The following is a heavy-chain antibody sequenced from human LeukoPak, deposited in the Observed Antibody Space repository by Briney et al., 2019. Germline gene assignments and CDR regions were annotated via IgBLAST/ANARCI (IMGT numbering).Heavy chain of an antibody. CDR2: IIPIFGTA. CDR3: ARGSGRKVEGFDY. J-gene: IGHJ4*02. Sequence: ASVKVSCKASGYTFTSYGISWVRQAPGQGLEWMGGIIPIFGTANYAQKFQGRVTITADESTSTAYMELSSLRSEDTAVYYCARGSGRKVEGFDYWGQGTLVTVSS. CDR1: GYTFTSYG. D-gene: IGHD1-14*01. V-gene: IGHV1-69*13.